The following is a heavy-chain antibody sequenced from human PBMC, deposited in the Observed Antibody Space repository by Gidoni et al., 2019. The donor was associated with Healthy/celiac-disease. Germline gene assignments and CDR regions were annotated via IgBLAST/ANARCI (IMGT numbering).Heavy chain of an antibody. V-gene: IGHV3-30*18. J-gene: IGHJ6*02. CDR1: GFTFSSYG. CDR2: ISYDGSNK. D-gene: IGHD6-13*01. CDR3: AKGSQWYSSTYGMDV. Sequence: QVQLVESGGGVVQPGRSLRLSCAASGFTFSSYGMHWVRQAPGKGLEWVAVISYDGSNKYYADSVKGRFTISRDNSKNTLYLQMNSLRAEDTAVYYCAKGSQWYSSTYGMDVWGQGTTVTVSS.